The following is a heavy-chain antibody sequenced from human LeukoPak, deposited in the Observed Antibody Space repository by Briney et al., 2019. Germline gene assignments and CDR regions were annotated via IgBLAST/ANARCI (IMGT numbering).Heavy chain of an antibody. J-gene: IGHJ4*02. V-gene: IGHV4-34*01. CDR3: ARRTVTYDY. Sequence: PSETLSLPCAVYVGSFSGYYWSWIRQPPGKGLEWIGEINHSGITNYNPSLNSRFTISVDTSKNQFSLKLSSVTAGDTAVYYCARRTVTYDYWGQGTLVTVSS. D-gene: IGHD4-17*01. CDR1: VGSFSGYY. CDR2: INHSGIT.